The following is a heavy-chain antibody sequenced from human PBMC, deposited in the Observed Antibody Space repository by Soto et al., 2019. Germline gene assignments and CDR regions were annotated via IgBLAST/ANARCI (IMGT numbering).Heavy chain of an antibody. Sequence: QVQLVESGGGVVQPGRSLRLSCAASGFTFRSYAMDWVRQAPGKGLEWVAVISYDGTNKYYADSVESRFTISRDNSKNTLSLQMNSLRAEDTAVYYCARGDSNSWSDYWGQGTLVTVSS. CDR3: ARGDSNSWSDY. D-gene: IGHD6-13*01. CDR1: GFTFRSYA. V-gene: IGHV3-30*01. J-gene: IGHJ4*02. CDR2: ISYDGTNK.